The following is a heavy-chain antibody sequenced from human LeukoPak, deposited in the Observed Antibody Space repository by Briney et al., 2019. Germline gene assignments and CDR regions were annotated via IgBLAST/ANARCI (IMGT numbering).Heavy chain of an antibody. J-gene: IGHJ4*02. CDR1: GYTFTSYF. D-gene: IGHD5-12*01. V-gene: IGHV1-46*01. CDR3: ARDLGDIVTTIPGY. CDR2: ISPSGGST. Sequence: ASVKVSCKASGYTFTSYFMHWVRQAPGQGLEWMGIISPSGGSTSYAQKFQGRVTMTRDMSTSTVYMELSSLRPEDTAVYYCARDLGDIVTTIPGYWGQGTLVTVSS.